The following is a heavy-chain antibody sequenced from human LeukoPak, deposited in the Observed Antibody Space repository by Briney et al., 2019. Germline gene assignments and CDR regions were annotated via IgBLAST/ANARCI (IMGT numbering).Heavy chain of an antibody. CDR1: GGSISSSSYY. D-gene: IGHD6-19*01. CDR3: AREKRQWLDYYYGMDV. J-gene: IGHJ6*02. CDR2: IYYSGST. V-gene: IGHV4-39*07. Sequence: SETLSLTCTVSGGSISSSSYYWGWIRQPPGKGLEWIGSIYYSGSTYYNPSLKSRVTISVDTSKNQFSLKLSSVTAAAPAVYYCAREKRQWLDYYYGMDVWGQGTTVTVSS.